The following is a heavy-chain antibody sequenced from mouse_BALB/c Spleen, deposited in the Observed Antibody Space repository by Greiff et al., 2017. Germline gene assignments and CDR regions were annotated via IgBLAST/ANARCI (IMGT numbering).Heavy chain of an antibody. CDR2: IYPSDSYT. CDR1: GYTFTSYW. V-gene: IGHV1-69*02. D-gene: IGHD2-14*01. J-gene: IGHJ2*01. Sequence: QVQLQQPGAELVRPGASVKLSCKASGYTFTSYWINWVKQRPGQGLEWIGNIYPSDSYTNYNQKFKDKATLTVDKSSSTAYMQLSSPTSEDSAVYYCTRDYYRYEGYFDYWGQGTTLTVSS. CDR3: TRDYYRYEGYFDY.